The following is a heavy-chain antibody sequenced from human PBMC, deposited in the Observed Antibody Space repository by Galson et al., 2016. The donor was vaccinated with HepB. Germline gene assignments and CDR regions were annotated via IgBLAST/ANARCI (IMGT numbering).Heavy chain of an antibody. V-gene: IGHV1-69*13. J-gene: IGHJ6*02. CDR3: AKKERGYFHFGMDV. D-gene: IGHD1-26*01. CDR1: AGRFSTYA. CDR2: IIPVLRTS. Sequence: SVKVSCKASAGRFSTYAIYWVRQTPGHGLEWLGDIIPVLRTSNYAPKFQGRVTISADESTRTAYMELRSLTSEDTAVYYCAKKERGYFHFGMDVWGQGTTITVS.